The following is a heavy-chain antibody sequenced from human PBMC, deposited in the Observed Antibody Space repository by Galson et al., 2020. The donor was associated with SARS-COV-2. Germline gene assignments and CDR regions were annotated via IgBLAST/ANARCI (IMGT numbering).Heavy chain of an antibody. CDR1: GSTFTGYY. CDR3: ARAILVLRYVDWGNYGMDV. J-gene: IGHJ6*02. CDR2: TNPNSGRP. V-gene: IGHV1-2*06. Sequence: ASVTVPCTASGSTFTGYYMPWVRQAPAHGLAWMGRTNPNSGRPNYAQKFQGRVTMTRDTSISTAYMELSRLISDDTAVYYCARAILVLRYVDWGNYGMDVWGQGTTVTVSS. D-gene: IGHD3-9*01.